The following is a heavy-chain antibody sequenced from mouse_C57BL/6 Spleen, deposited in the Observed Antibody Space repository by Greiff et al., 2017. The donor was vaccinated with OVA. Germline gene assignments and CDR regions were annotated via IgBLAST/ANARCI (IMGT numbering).Heavy chain of an antibody. CDR3: ARSGSSGHFDY. V-gene: IGHV1-82*01. Sequence: QVQLKQSGPELVKPGASVKISCKASGYAFSSSWMNWVKQRPGKGLEWIGRIYPGDGDTNYNGKFKGKATLTADKSSSTAYMQLSSLTSEDSAVYFCARSGSSGHFDYWGQGTTLTVSS. D-gene: IGHD1-3*01. J-gene: IGHJ2*01. CDR1: GYAFSSSW. CDR2: IYPGDGDT.